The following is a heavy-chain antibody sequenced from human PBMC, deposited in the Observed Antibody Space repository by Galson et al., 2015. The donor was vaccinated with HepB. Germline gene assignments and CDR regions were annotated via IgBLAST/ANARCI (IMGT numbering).Heavy chain of an antibody. V-gene: IGHV3-30*18. CDR3: AKRGYSSGWYAAFDI. CDR1: GFTFSSYG. D-gene: IGHD6-19*01. CDR2: ISYDGSNK. Sequence: SLRLSCAASGFTFSSYGMHWVRQAPGKGLEWVAVISYDGSNKYYADSVKGRFTISRDNSKNTLYLQMNSLRAEDTAVYYCAKRGYSSGWYAAFDIWGQGTMVTVSS. J-gene: IGHJ3*02.